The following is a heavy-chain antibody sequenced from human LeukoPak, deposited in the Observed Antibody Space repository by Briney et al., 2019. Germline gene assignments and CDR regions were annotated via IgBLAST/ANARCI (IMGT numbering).Heavy chain of an antibody. CDR2: ISGSGGST. CDR3: AKDPRGITIFGVVNHDY. V-gene: IGHV3-23*01. CDR1: GFTFSSYA. J-gene: IGHJ4*02. Sequence: GGSLRLSCAASGFTFSSYAMSWVRQAPGKGLEWVSAISGSGGSTYYADSVKGRFTISRDNSKNTLYLQMNSLRAGDTAVYYCAKDPRGITIFGVVNHDYWGQGTLVTVSS. D-gene: IGHD3-3*01.